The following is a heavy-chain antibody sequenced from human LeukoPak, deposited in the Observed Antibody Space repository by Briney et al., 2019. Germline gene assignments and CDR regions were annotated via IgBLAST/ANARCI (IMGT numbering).Heavy chain of an antibody. CDR1: GSTFSDHY. V-gene: IGHV3-72*01. D-gene: IGHD3-3*01. CDR2: ARNKPNSYTT. CDR3: ARDEATYYEMYYYMDV. J-gene: IGHJ6*03. Sequence: GGSLRLSCAASGSTFSDHYMDWVRQAPGKGLEWVGRARNKPNSYTTEYAASVKGRFTISRDESKNSLYLQMSSLRAEDTAVYYCARDEATYYEMYYYMDVWGKGTTVTVSS.